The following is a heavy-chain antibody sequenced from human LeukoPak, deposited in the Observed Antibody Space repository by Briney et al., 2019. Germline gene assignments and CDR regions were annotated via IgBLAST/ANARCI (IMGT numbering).Heavy chain of an antibody. CDR2: IYYSGST. CDR1: GGSISSYY. Sequence: SETLSLTCTVSGGSISSYYWSWIRQPPGKGLEWIGYIYYSGSTNYNPSLKSRVTISVDTSKNQFSLKLSSVTAADTAVYYCARDVYYYGSGSPLFDYWGQGTLVTVSS. V-gene: IGHV4-59*12. J-gene: IGHJ4*02. CDR3: ARDVYYYGSGSPLFDY. D-gene: IGHD3-10*01.